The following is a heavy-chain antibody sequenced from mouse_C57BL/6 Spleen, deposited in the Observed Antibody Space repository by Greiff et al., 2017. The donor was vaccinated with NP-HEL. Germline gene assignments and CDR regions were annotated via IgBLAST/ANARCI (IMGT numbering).Heavy chain of an antibody. CDR2: ISDGGSYT. Sequence: EVKLMESGGGLVKPGGSLKLSCAASGFTFSSYAMSWVRQTPEKRLEWVATISDGGSYTYYPDNVKGRFTISRDNAKNNLYLQMSHLKSEDTAMYYGARDGALITTVVYFDYWGQGTTLTVSS. CDR1: GFTFSSYA. V-gene: IGHV5-4*01. CDR3: ARDGALITTVVYFDY. J-gene: IGHJ2*01. D-gene: IGHD1-1*01.